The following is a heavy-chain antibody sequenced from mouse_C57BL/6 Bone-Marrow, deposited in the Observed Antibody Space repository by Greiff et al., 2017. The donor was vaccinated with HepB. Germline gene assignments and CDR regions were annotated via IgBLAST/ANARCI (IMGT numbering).Heavy chain of an antibody. CDR3: ARSHPYYYGSSYWYFDV. D-gene: IGHD1-1*01. J-gene: IGHJ1*03. V-gene: IGHV1-82*01. CDR1: GYAFSSYW. CDR2: IYPGDGDT. Sequence: QVQLQQSGPELVKPGASVKISCKASGYAFSSYWMNWVKQRPGKGLEWIGRIYPGDGDTNYNGKFKGKATLTADKSSSTAYMQLSSLTSEDSAVYFCARSHPYYYGSSYWYFDVWGTGTTVTVSS.